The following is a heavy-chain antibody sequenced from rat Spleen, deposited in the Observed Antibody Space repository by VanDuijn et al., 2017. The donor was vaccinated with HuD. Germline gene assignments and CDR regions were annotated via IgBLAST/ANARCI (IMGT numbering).Heavy chain of an antibody. CDR3: ARQGSYGGYSGYFDY. V-gene: IGHV5S13*01. D-gene: IGHD1-11*01. CDR1: KFTFSNDA. CDR2: ITVAGDIA. Sequence: EVQLVESGGGLVQPGRSLKLSCTASKFTFSNDAMAWVRQAPTKGLEWVASITVAGDIAYYRDSVKGRFTISRDNARNTLYLQMDSLRSEDTATYYCARQGSYGGYSGYFDYWGQGVMVTVSS. J-gene: IGHJ2*01.